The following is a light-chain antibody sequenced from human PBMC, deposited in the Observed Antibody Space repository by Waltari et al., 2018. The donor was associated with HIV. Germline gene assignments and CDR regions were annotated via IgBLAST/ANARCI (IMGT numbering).Light chain of an antibody. V-gene: IGKV1-9*01. J-gene: IGKJ4*01. Sequence: DIQLTQSPSFLSASVGDRVTITCRASQDISSYLAWYQQNPGKAPNLLIYAASTLQSGVPSRFSGSGSGTEFTLTISSLQPEDFATYYCQHLKSYPLTFGGGTKVE. CDR1: QDISSY. CDR2: AAS. CDR3: QHLKSYPLT.